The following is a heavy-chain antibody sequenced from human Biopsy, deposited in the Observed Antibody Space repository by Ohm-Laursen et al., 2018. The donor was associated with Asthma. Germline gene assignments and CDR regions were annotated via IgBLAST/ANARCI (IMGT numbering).Heavy chain of an antibody. V-gene: IGHV4-61*01. Sequence: SQTLSLTCTVSGGSVSSGSHYWSWIRQPPGKGLEWIGYISYSGSTNYNPSIKSRVTISVDTSKNQFSLKLSSVTAADTAVYYCARDFVDSAMDYFDYWGQGTLVTVSS. CDR1: GGSVSSGSHY. CDR3: ARDFVDSAMDYFDY. J-gene: IGHJ4*02. D-gene: IGHD5-18*01. CDR2: ISYSGST.